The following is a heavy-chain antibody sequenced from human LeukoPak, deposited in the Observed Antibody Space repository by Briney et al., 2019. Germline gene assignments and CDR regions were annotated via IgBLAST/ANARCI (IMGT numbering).Heavy chain of an antibody. CDR3: AKHFMLGYCSGGSCYPV. D-gene: IGHD2-15*01. CDR2: IGGSGGST. J-gene: IGHJ4*02. Sequence: SGGSLRLSCAASGFTFSSYAMSWVRQAPGKGLEWVPAIGGSGGSTYYADSVKGRFTISRDNSKNTLYLQMNSLRAEETAVYYCAKHFMLGYCSGGSCYPVWGQGTLVTVSS. CDR1: GFTFSSYA. V-gene: IGHV3-23*01.